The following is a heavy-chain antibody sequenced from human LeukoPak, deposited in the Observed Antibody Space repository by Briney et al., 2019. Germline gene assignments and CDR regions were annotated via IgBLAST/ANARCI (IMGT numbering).Heavy chain of an antibody. CDR1: GYTFTSYD. V-gene: IGHV1-8*01. CDR2: MNPNSGNT. CDR3: ARRAADFWSGYNDAFDI. D-gene: IGHD3-3*01. J-gene: IGHJ3*02. Sequence: GASVKVSCKASGYTFTSYDINWVRQATGQGLEWMGWMNPNSGNTGYAQKFQGRVTMTRNTSISTAYMELSSLRSEDTAVYYCARRAADFWSGYNDAFDIWGQGTMVTVSS.